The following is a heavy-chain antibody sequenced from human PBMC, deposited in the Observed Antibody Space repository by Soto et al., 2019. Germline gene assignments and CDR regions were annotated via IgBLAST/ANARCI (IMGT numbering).Heavy chain of an antibody. D-gene: IGHD3-10*01. CDR3: AHKTYYHAPGDY. Sequence: QITLKEAGPTLVKPTQTLTLTCTFSGFSLTTTGVGVDWIRQPPGKALEWLALIYWDDDKRYRPSLKSILTITKATAKNEVVLTMTNMYPVDTAACYCAHKTYYHAPGDYWGQGSLVTVSS. CDR2: IYWDDDK. J-gene: IGHJ4*02. V-gene: IGHV2-5*02. CDR1: GFSLTTTGVG.